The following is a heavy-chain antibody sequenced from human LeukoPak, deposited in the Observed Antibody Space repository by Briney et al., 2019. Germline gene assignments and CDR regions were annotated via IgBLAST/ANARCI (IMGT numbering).Heavy chain of an antibody. V-gene: IGHV3-30-3*01. D-gene: IGHD3-22*01. CDR2: ISDDGTNK. CDR3: ARAPMSYDSSGFGGAFDI. J-gene: IGHJ3*02. CDR1: GFTFSNYA. Sequence: GGSLRLSCAASGFTFSNYAMHWVRQAPGKGLEWVAVISDDGTNKYYADSVKGRFTISRDNSKNTMYLQMNSLRAEDTAMYYCARAPMSYDSSGFGGAFDIWGQGTMVTVSS.